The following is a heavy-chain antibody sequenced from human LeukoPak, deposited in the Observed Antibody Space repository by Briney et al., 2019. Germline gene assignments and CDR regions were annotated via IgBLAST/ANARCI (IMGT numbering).Heavy chain of an antibody. CDR3: ARNYCSGGSCGFDY. Sequence: SETLSLTCTVSGGSISSGSYYWSWIRQPAGKGLEWIGRIYTSGSTNYNPSLKSRVTISVDTSKNQFSLKLSSVTAADTAVYYCARNYCSGGSCGFDYWGQGTLVTVSS. CDR2: IYTSGST. CDR1: GGSISSGSYY. J-gene: IGHJ4*02. D-gene: IGHD2-15*01. V-gene: IGHV4-61*02.